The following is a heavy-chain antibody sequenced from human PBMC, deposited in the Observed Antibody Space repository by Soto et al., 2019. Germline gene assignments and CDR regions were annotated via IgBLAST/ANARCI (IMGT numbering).Heavy chain of an antibody. CDR1: GDSVSSNSAG. D-gene: IGHD1-26*01. Sequence: PSPTLLLTYAITGDSVSSNSAGWSWVRQSPSRGLEWLGRTYYRSKWYYEYAVSVRGRITINPDTSKNQYSLQLNSVTPEDTAVYFCARGEQYSGRIFDYWGQGTLVTVSS. J-gene: IGHJ4*01. CDR3: ARGEQYSGRIFDY. V-gene: IGHV6-1*01. CDR2: TYYRSKWYY.